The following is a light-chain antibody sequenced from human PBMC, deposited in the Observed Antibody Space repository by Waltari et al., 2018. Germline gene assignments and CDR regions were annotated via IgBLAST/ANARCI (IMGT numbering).Light chain of an antibody. V-gene: IGLV3-25*03. CDR1: ILTKHT. J-gene: IGLJ3*02. Sequence: SYELTQPPSVSVSPGQTARITCSGAILTKHTAYWYQQKPGQAPGLVIYQGTERPSGIPERFSGSRSVTVVTLTISGVQAEDEADYYCQSADSYGASWVFGGGTKLTVL. CDR3: QSADSYGASWV. CDR2: QGT.